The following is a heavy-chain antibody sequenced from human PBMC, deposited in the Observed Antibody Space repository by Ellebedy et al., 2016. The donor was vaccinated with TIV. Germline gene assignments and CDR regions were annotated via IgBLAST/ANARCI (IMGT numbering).Heavy chain of an antibody. CDR3: VRGYNSFDS. Sequence: GGSLRLXXAASGFTFSSYWMTWVRQAPGKGLEWVANIKQDGSEKYYVDSVKGRFTISRDNAKNSLYLQMNSLRAEDTALYYCVRGYNSFDSWGQGTLVTVSS. D-gene: IGHD1-14*01. J-gene: IGHJ4*02. CDR1: GFTFSSYW. V-gene: IGHV3-7*03. CDR2: IKQDGSEK.